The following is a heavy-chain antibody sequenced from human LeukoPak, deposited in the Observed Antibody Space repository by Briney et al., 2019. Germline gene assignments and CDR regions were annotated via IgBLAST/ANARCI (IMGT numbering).Heavy chain of an antibody. CDR1: GGSFSGYY. V-gene: IGHV4-34*01. Sequence: SETLSLTCAVYGGSFSGYYWSWIRQPPGKGLEWIGEINHSGSTNYNPSLKSRVTISVDTSKNQFSLKLSSVTAADTAVYYCARVRLWSSRAFDYWGQGTLVTVSS. D-gene: IGHD2-21*01. CDR2: INHSGST. CDR3: ARVRLWSSRAFDY. J-gene: IGHJ4*02.